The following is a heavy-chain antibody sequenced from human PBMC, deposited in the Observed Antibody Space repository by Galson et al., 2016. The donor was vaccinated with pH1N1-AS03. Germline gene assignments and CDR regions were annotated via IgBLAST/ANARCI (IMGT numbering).Heavy chain of an antibody. CDR3: ARRVSYTGSYPLDY. J-gene: IGHJ4*02. V-gene: IGHV5-51*01. CDR2: IYPGDSDT. CDR1: GYTFTTYW. D-gene: IGHD1-26*01. Sequence: QSGAEVKKPGESLKISCTGSGYTFTTYWIAWVRQMPGKGLEWMGIIYPGDSDTRYSPLFQGQVTVSADKSISTAYLQWSSLKASDTAMYYCARRVSYTGSYPLDYWGQGTLVTVSS.